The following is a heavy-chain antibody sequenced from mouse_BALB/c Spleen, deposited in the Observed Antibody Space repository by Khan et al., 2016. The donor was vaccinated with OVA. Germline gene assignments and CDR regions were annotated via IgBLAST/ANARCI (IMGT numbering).Heavy chain of an antibody. CDR1: GYSFISYW. J-gene: IGHJ2*01. D-gene: IGHD2-4*01. CDR3: TRSYDSDYFDY. Sequence: VQLKESGTVLARPGASVKMSCKASGYSFISYWMHWVKQRPGQGLEWIGAIYPGNSDTRYNQKFKGKAKLTAVTSASTAYMELSSLTNEDSAVYYCTRSYDSDYFDYGGQGTTLTVSS. CDR2: IYPGNSDT. V-gene: IGHV1-5*01.